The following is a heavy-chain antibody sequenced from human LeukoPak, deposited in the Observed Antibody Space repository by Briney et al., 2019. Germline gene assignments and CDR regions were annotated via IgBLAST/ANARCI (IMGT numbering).Heavy chain of an antibody. Sequence: GETLRLSCAASGFTFSSYWMHWVRQAPGKGLVWVSRIKSDGSTNYADSVKGRFTISRDNAKNTVSLQMNSLRAEDTGVYFCARAPSEIGGYYPEYFRHWGQGTLVTVSS. V-gene: IGHV3-74*01. CDR1: GFTFSSYW. J-gene: IGHJ1*01. CDR2: IKSDGST. D-gene: IGHD3-22*01. CDR3: ARAPSEIGGYYPEYFRH.